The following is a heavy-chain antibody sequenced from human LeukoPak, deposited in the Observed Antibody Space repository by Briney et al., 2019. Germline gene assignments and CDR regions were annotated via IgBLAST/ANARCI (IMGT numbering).Heavy chain of an antibody. Sequence: GGSLRLSCAASGFNFNNAWMSWVRQAPGKGLEWVGRIKSKDDGGTTDYAARVKGRFTRSRDDSKNTLYLQLNSLKTEDTAVYYCTTGGYKTTRFDYWGQGTLVTVSS. CDR3: TTGGYKTTRFDY. V-gene: IGHV3-15*01. CDR1: GFNFNNAW. J-gene: IGHJ4*02. CDR2: IKSKDDGGTT. D-gene: IGHD3-22*01.